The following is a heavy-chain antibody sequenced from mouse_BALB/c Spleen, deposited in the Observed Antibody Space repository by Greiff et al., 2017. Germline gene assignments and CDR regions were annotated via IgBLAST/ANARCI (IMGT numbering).Heavy chain of an antibody. V-gene: IGHV5-12-2*01. J-gene: IGHJ2*01. Sequence: EVQVVESGGGLVQPGGSLKLSCAASGFTFSSYTMSWVRQTPEKRLEWVAYISNGGGSTYYPDTVKGRFTISRDNAKNTLYLQMSSLKSEDTAMYYCARHGYYDYDEGLFDYWGQGTTLTVSS. D-gene: IGHD2-4*01. CDR2: ISNGGGST. CDR3: ARHGYYDYDEGLFDY. CDR1: GFTFSSYT.